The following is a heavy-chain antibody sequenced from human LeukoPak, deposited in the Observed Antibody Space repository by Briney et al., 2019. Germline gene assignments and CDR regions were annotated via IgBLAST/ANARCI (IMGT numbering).Heavy chain of an antibody. CDR1: GYSFTNYA. V-gene: IGHV1-3*01. Sequence: ASVKVSCKASGYSFTNYAIHWVRQAPGQRLEWMGWINAGNGNTKYSQKFQGRVTITRDTSASIAYMELSSLRSEDTAVYYCARDDFITGNYYYGMDVWGQGTTVTVSS. CDR2: INAGNGNT. J-gene: IGHJ6*02. D-gene: IGHD1-20*01. CDR3: ARDDFITGNYYYGMDV.